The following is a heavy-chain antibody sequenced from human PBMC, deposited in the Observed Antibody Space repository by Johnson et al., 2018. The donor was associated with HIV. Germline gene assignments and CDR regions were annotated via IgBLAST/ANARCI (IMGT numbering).Heavy chain of an antibody. CDR3: ARAPGWFDAFDI. D-gene: IGHD6-19*01. J-gene: IGHJ3*02. CDR1: GFTFSNYP. V-gene: IGHV3-30*14. CDR2: IYSGGST. Sequence: QVQLVESGGGVVRPGRSLRLSCAASGFTFSNYPMHWVRQAPGKGLEWVAVIYSGGSTYYADSVKGRFTISRDNSKNTLYLQMGSLRAEDMAVYYCARAPGWFDAFDICGQGTMVTVSS.